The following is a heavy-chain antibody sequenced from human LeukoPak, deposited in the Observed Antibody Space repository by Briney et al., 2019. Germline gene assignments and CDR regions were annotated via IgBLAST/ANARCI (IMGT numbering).Heavy chain of an antibody. Sequence: GGSLRLSCAASGFTFSSYSMNWVRQTPGKGLEWVSVITASGGSTYYADSVEGRFTISRDNSKNTLYLQMNSLRAEDTAIYYCAKDMALYTGFDFDYWGQGTLVTVSS. J-gene: IGHJ4*02. CDR2: ITASGGST. D-gene: IGHD5-12*01. V-gene: IGHV3-23*01. CDR1: GFTFSSYS. CDR3: AKDMALYTGFDFDY.